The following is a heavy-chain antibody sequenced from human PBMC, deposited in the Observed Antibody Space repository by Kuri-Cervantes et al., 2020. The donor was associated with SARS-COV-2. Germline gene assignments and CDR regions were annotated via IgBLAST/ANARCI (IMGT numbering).Heavy chain of an antibody. J-gene: IGHJ6*01. CDR2: INPNSGGT. CDR1: GYTFTGYY. D-gene: IGHD3-3*01. Sequence: ASVKVSCKASGYTFTGYYMHWVRQAPGQGLEWMGWINPNSGGTNYAQKFQGRVTMTRDTSISTAYMELSRLRSDDTAVYYCASLPITIFGVVTDVWGKGPRSPSPQ. V-gene: IGHV1-2*02. CDR3: ASLPITIFGVVTDV.